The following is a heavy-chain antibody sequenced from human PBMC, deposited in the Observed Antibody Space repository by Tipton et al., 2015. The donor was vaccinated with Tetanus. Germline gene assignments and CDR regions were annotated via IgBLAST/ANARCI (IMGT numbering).Heavy chain of an antibody. CDR1: GYSFTGHW. V-gene: IGHV5-51*01. J-gene: IGHJ4*02. Sequence: MQLVQSGADVKKPGESLKISCKASGYSFTGHWIGWVRQMHGKGLEWIGMIFPDDSDTRYSPSFQGHVTFSVAKSTSTVYLQWSSLKAPDTAMYFCARMYSTSSPFDHWGQGTLVAVSS. CDR2: IFPDDSDT. CDR3: ARMYSTSSPFDH. D-gene: IGHD6-6*01.